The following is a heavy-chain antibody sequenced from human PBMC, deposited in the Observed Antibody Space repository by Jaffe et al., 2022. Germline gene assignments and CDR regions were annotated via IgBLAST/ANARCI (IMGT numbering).Heavy chain of an antibody. J-gene: IGHJ4*02. Sequence: QVQLVQSGAEVKKPGASVKVSCKVSGYTLTELSMHWVRQAPGKGLEWMGGFDPEDGETIYAQKFQGRVTMTEDTSTDTAYMELSSLRSEDTAVYYCATKRPHDYGDPTTPFGPRDYFDYWGQGTLVTVSS. D-gene: IGHD4-17*01. CDR2: FDPEDGET. V-gene: IGHV1-24*01. CDR1: GYTLTELS. CDR3: ATKRPHDYGDPTTPFGPRDYFDY.